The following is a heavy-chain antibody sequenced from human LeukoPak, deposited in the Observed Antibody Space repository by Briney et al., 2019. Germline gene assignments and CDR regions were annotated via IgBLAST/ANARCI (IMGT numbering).Heavy chain of an antibody. Sequence: GGSLRLSCVASGFTFSSYWMHWVRQDPRKGLVWVANIKQDGSEKYYVDSVKGRFTISRDNAETSLHLQMNSLRAEDTAVYYCARGGNHGDYWYFDLWGRGTLVTVSS. CDR2: IKQDGSEK. V-gene: IGHV3-7*01. D-gene: IGHD4-17*01. CDR3: ARGGNHGDYWYFDL. CDR1: GFTFSSYW. J-gene: IGHJ2*01.